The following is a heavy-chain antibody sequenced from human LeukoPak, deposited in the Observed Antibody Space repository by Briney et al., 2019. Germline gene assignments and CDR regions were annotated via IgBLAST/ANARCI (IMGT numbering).Heavy chain of an antibody. CDR3: AKVRVVGDYNWFFDL. CDR2: IVGRGAST. Sequence: GGSLRLSCAASVFTLSSFAMSWVRQAPGKGLEWVSAIVGRGASTYYADSVKGRFTISRDNSKNTLHLQMNSLRAEDTAIYHCAKVRVVGDYNWFFDLWGRGTLVTVSS. J-gene: IGHJ2*01. V-gene: IGHV3-23*01. D-gene: IGHD4-17*01. CDR1: VFTLSSFA.